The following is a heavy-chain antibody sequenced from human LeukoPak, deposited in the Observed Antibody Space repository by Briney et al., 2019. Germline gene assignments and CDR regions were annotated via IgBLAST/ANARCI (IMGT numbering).Heavy chain of an antibody. V-gene: IGHV3-48*01. CDR2: ILFSSRTI. J-gene: IGHJ4*02. CDR3: ARDGGYSYKFDY. D-gene: IGHD5-18*01. Sequence: GGSLRLSCAASGFTFSGYYMFWVRQVPGKGLEWVSYILFSSRTIYYADSVKGRFTISRDNAKNSLYLQMNTLRAEDTAVYYCARDGGYSYKFDYWGQGTLVTVSS. CDR1: GFTFSGYY.